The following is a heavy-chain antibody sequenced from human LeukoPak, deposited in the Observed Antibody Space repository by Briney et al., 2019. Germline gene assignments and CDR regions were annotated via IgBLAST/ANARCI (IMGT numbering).Heavy chain of an antibody. CDR1: GYTFTGYY. J-gene: IGHJ6*04. V-gene: IGHV1-2*02. CDR3: ARARIVVVPAVRPWDV. D-gene: IGHD2-2*01. Sequence: SVKVSCKASGYTFTGYYMNLVRKAPGQGLEWKGWINPNSGGTNYAQKFPGRGTMTRATSNSTDYMELSRMEPHDTAVYCCARARIVVVPAVRPWDVWGKGTTVTVSS. CDR2: INPNSGGT.